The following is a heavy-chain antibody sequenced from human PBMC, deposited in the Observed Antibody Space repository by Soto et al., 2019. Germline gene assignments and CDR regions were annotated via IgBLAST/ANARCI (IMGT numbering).Heavy chain of an antibody. CDR2: VFSSVSA. D-gene: IGHD2-21*02. V-gene: IGHV4-4*07. J-gene: IGHJ4*02. CDR3: ARDGMTTGDT. CDR1: GVSVRSYT. Sequence: SETLSLTCXVSGVSVRSYTWSWVRQPANKGLEWIGRVFSSVSATYNPSLKSRVSISMDTPENRISLKLDSVTAADAGVYFCARDGMTTGDTWGPGTLVTVSS.